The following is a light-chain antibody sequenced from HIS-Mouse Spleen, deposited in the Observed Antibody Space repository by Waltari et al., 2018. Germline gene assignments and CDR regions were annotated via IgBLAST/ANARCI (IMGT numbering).Light chain of an antibody. CDR1: KLGDKY. J-gene: IGLJ2*01. Sequence: SYERTQPPSVSVSPGQTASITCSGDKLGDKYACWYQQKPGQSPVLVIYQDSKRPSGIPERFSGSNSGNTATLTISGTQAMDEADYYCQAWDSSYSVFGGGTKLTVL. CDR2: QDS. V-gene: IGLV3-1*01. CDR3: QAWDSSYSV.